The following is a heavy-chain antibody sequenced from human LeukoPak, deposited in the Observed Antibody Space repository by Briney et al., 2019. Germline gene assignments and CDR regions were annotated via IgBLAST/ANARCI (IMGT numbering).Heavy chain of an antibody. J-gene: IGHJ4*02. CDR1: GGTFSSYA. V-gene: IGHV1-69*04. CDR3: VCGSGSYYNGLPLDY. D-gene: IGHD3-10*01. CDR2: IIPILGIA. Sequence: GASVKVSCKASGGTFSSYAISWVRQAPGQGLEWMGRIIPILGIANYAQKFQGRVTITADKSTSTAYMELSSLRSEDTAVYYCVCGSGSYYNGLPLDYWVQGTLVTVSS.